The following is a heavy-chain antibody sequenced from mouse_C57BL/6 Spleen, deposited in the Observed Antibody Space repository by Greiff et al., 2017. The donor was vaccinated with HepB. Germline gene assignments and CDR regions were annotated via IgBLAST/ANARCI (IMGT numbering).Heavy chain of an antibody. J-gene: IGHJ3*01. CDR3: ARGPHYYGGSSLAY. Sequence: DVMLVESGGGLVQPGGSLSLSCAASGFTFTDYYMSWVRQPPGKALEWLGFIRNKANGYTTEYSASVKGRFTISRDNSQSILYLQMNALRAEDSAAYDCARGPHYYGGSSLAYWGQGTLVTVSA. CDR1: GFTFTDYY. CDR2: IRNKANGYTT. V-gene: IGHV7-3*01. D-gene: IGHD1-1*01.